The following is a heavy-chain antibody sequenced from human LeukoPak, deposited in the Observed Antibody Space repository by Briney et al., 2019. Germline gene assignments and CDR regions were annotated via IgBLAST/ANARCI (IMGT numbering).Heavy chain of an antibody. J-gene: IGHJ6*02. D-gene: IGHD2-15*01. CDR2: FDPEDGET. CDR3: ATGGYCSGGSCFRGSSSPKLYYYYYGMYV. Sequence: GASVKVSCKVSGYTLTELSMHWVRQAPGKGLEWMGGFDPEDGETIYAQKFQGRVTMTEDTSTDTAYMELSSLRSEDTAVYYCATGGYCSGGSCFRGSSSPKLYYYYYGMYVWGQGTTVTVSS. CDR1: GYTLTELS. V-gene: IGHV1-24*01.